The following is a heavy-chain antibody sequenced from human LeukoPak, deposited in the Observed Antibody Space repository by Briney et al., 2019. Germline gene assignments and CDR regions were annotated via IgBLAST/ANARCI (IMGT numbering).Heavy chain of an antibody. V-gene: IGHV2-5*02. CDR3: AHIHRVAGPFDY. CDR1: GVSRSTSVVG. D-gene: IGHD6-19*01. CDR2: IYWDDDK. Sequence: SGPTLVNPTQPLTLTCTFSGVSRSTSVVGVGWIRHPPGKALEWLALIYWDDDKRYSPSLKSRLTITKDTSKNQVVLTMTNMDPVDTATYYCAHIHRVAGPFDYWGQGTLVTVSS. J-gene: IGHJ4*02.